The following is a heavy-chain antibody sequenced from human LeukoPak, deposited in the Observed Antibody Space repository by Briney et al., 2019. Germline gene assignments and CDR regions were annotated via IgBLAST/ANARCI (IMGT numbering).Heavy chain of an antibody. CDR1: GGSFSGYY. Sequence: PSETLSLTCAVYGGSFSGYYWSWIRQPPGKGLEWIGEINHSGSTNYNPSLKSRVTISVDTSKNQFSLKLSSVTAADTAVYYCARHVGVAVARSYYFDYWGQGTLVTVSS. CDR2: INHSGST. CDR3: ARHVGVAVARSYYFDY. V-gene: IGHV4-34*01. J-gene: IGHJ4*02. D-gene: IGHD6-19*01.